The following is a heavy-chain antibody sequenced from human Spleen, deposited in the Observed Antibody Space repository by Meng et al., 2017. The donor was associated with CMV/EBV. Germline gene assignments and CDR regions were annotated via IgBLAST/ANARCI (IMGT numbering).Heavy chain of an antibody. CDR1: GGSISGYY. J-gene: IGHJ4*02. Sequence: SETLSLTCTVSGGSISGYYWSWIRQPPGKGLEWIGYIFYSGSTNYHPSLKSRVTMSVDTVKNQFSLRLSSVTAADTAVYYCAREEGLDWGQGTLVTVSS. V-gene: IGHV4-59*01. CDR3: AREEGLD. CDR2: IFYSGST.